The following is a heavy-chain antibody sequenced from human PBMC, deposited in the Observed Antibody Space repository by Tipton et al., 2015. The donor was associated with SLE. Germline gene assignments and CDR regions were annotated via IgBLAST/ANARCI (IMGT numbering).Heavy chain of an antibody. D-gene: IGHD3-22*01. J-gene: IGHJ4*02. CDR3: AKGPYYYDSSGPFDY. CDR1: GFTFSDYY. CDR2: IYSGGST. V-gene: IGHV3-53*05. Sequence: SLRLSCAASGFTFSDYYMSWIRQAPGKGLEWVSVIYSGGSTYYADSVKGRITISRDNSKNTLYLQMNSLRAEDTAVYYCAKGPYYYDSSGPFDYWGQGTLVTVSS.